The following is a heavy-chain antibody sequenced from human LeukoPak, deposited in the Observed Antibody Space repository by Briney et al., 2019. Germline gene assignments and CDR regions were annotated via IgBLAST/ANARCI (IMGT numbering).Heavy chain of an antibody. CDR3: AKEYTNSADYFDY. V-gene: IGHV3-23*01. D-gene: IGHD4-23*01. CDR2: ISYGDGGT. J-gene: IGHJ4*02. CDR1: GFTFSNYA. Sequence: GGSLRLSCETSGFTFSNYAMSWVRQAPGRGLEWVSGISYGDGGTYYADSVKGRFTISRDNSKNTLSLQMNSLRPEDTAVYHCAKEYTNSADYFDYWGQGTLVTVSS.